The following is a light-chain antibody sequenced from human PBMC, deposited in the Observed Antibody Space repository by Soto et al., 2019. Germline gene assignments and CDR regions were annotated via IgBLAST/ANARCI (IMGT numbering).Light chain of an antibody. V-gene: IGKV3D-15*01. Sequence: EIVMTQSPATLSVSPWERSTLSFRASQSISSKLAWYHHKPGQAPRLLIYGASTRATGIPARFSGSGSGTEFTLTISSLQSEDFAVYYCQQYDKWPLTFGGGTKVDIK. CDR3: QQYDKWPLT. CDR2: GAS. CDR1: QSISSK. J-gene: IGKJ4*01.